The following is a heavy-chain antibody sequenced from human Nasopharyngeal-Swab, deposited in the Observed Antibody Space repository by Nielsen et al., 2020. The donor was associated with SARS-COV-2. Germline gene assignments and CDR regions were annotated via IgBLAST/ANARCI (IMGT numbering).Heavy chain of an antibody. V-gene: IGHV1-46*01. Sequence: ASVKVSCKASGYTFTSYYMHWVRQAPGQGLEWMGIINPSGGSTSYAQKFQGRVTMTRDTSTSTVYMELSSLGSEDTAVYYCARDREVVVIAATNNWFDPWGQGTLVTVSS. CDR3: ARDREVVVIAATNNWFDP. D-gene: IGHD2-15*01. CDR1: GYTFTSYY. CDR2: INPSGGST. J-gene: IGHJ5*02.